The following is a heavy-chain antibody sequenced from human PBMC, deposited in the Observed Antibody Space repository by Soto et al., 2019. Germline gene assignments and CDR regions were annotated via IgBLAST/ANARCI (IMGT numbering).Heavy chain of an antibody. CDR1: GFAFSSYW. Sequence: GGSLRLSCAASGFAFSSYWMSWVRQAPGKGLEWVANIKQDGSEKYYVDSVKGRFTISRDNAKNSLYLQMNSLRAEDTAVYYCARDMYYDFWSGRSDAFDIWGQGTMVTVSS. CDR2: IKQDGSEK. D-gene: IGHD3-3*01. CDR3: ARDMYYDFWSGRSDAFDI. V-gene: IGHV3-7*01. J-gene: IGHJ3*02.